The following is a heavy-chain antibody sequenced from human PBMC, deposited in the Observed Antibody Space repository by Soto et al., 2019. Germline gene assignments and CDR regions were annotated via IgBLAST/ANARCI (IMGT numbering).Heavy chain of an antibody. V-gene: IGHV4-59*01. Sequence: SETQSVRSTVSWGSMCSYYWSWILQPPGKGVEGIWYIYYSGSTNYNPSLKGRVTISVDTSKNQFSLKLSSVTAADTAVYFCARDQGKRLGDAFAIWGQGTMVTVSS. D-gene: IGHD3-22*01. CDR2: IYYSGST. J-gene: IGHJ3*02. CDR1: WGSMCSYY. CDR3: ARDQGKRLGDAFAI.